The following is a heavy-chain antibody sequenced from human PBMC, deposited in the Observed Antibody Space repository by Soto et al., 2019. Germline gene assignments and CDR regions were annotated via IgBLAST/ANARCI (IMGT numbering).Heavy chain of an antibody. CDR3: ASPIVVVPTGAFDL. Sequence: EVQLVESGGGLIQPGGSLRLSCAASGFTVSSNYMSWVRQAPGKGLEWVSVIYSGGSTYYADSVKGRFTIYRDNSKNTLYLQRHSLGAEDTAVYYCASPIVVVPTGAFDLWGQGTMVTVSS. J-gene: IGHJ3*01. D-gene: IGHD3-22*01. V-gene: IGHV3-53*01. CDR1: GFTVSSNY. CDR2: IYSGGST.